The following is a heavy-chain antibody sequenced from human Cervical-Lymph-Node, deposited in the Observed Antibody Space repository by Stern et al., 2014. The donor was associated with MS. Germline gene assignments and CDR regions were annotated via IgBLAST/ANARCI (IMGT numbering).Heavy chain of an antibody. D-gene: IGHD3-3*01. Sequence: QVQLVQSGAEVKKPGASVKVSCKVSGYTLTELSMHWVRQAPGKGLEWMGGFDPEDGETINAQKFQGRVTMTDDTSTDTAYMELSSLRSEDTAVYYCATDRDDFRSGYSAPTKGYGLDVWGQGTTVTVTS. CDR1: GYTLTELS. J-gene: IGHJ6*02. V-gene: IGHV1-24*01. CDR3: ATDRDDFRSGYSAPTKGYGLDV. CDR2: FDPEDGET.